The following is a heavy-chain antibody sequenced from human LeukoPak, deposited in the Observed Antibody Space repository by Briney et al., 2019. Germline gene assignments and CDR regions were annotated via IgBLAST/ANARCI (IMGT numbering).Heavy chain of an antibody. CDR1: GFTFSSYW. CDR3: ASIAVAGTDYYYYGMDV. V-gene: IGHV3-74*01. D-gene: IGHD6-19*01. Sequence: GSLRLSCAASGFTFSSYWMHWVRQAPGKGLVWVSRINSDGSSTSYADSVKGRFTIFRDNAKNTLYLQMNSLRAEDTAVYYCASIAVAGTDYYYYGMDVWGQGTTVTVSS. J-gene: IGHJ6*02. CDR2: INSDGSST.